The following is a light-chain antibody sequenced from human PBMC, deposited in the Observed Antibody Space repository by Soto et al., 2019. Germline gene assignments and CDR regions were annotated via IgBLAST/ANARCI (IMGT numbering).Light chain of an antibody. Sequence: DIVMTQSPESLAVSLGERATINCKSSQSVLYSSNNKNYLAWYQQKPGQAPRLLIYGASTRATGIPARFSGSGSGTEFTLTISSLQSEDFAVYYCQQYNNWPQTFGQGTKVDIK. V-gene: IGKV4-1*01. CDR1: QSVLYSSNNKNY. CDR2: GAS. J-gene: IGKJ1*01. CDR3: QQYNNWPQT.